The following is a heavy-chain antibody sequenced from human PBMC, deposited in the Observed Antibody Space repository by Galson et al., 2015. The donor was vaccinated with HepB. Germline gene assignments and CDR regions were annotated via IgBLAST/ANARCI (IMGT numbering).Heavy chain of an antibody. CDR1: GFTFSSYA. V-gene: IGHV3-30-3*01. Sequence: SLRLSCAASGFTFSSYAMHWVRQAPGKGLEWVAVISYDGSNKYYADSVKGRFTISRDNSKNTLYLQMNSLRAEDTAVYYCARGVVLFPYYYYGMDVWGQGTTVTVSS. CDR2: ISYDGSNK. J-gene: IGHJ6*02. CDR3: ARGVVLFPYYYYGMDV. D-gene: IGHD2-15*01.